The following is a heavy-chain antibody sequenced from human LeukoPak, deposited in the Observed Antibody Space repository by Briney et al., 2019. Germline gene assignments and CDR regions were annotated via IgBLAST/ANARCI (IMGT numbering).Heavy chain of an antibody. Sequence: GGSLRLSCAASGFIFSSYAMHWVRQAPGKGLEWVAVISYDGSNKYYADSVRGRFTISRDNSKNTLYLQMNSLRAEDTAVYYCAREVIAAAGSYFDYWGQGTLVTVSS. CDR1: GFIFSSYA. CDR3: AREVIAAAGSYFDY. CDR2: ISYDGSNK. D-gene: IGHD6-13*01. V-gene: IGHV3-30-3*01. J-gene: IGHJ4*02.